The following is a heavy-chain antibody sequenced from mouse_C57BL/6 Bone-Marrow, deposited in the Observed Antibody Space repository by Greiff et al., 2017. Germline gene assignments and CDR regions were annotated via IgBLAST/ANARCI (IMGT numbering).Heavy chain of an antibody. CDR3: AFYYGSHFDY. J-gene: IGHJ2*01. CDR2: IHPNSGST. V-gene: IGHV1-64*01. CDR1: GYTFTSYW. D-gene: IGHD1-1*01. Sequence: QVQLQQSGAELVKPGASVKLSCKASGYTFTSYWMHWVKQRPGQGLEWIGMIHPNSGSTNYNEKFKSKATLTVDKSSSTAYLQLSSLTSEYSAVYYCAFYYGSHFDYWGQGTTLTVSS.